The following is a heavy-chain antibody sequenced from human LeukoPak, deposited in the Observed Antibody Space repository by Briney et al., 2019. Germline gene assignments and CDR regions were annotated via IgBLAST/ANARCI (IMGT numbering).Heavy chain of an antibody. CDR2: INSDGSWT. Sequence: GGSLRLSCVASGNYWMHWVRQAPGKGLVWVSHINSDGSWTSYADSVKGRFTISKDNAKNTVYLQMNSLRAEDTALYYCAKDREDTSGWYSFDYWGQGTLVTVSS. V-gene: IGHV3-74*01. CDR1: GNYW. D-gene: IGHD6-19*01. CDR3: AKDREDTSGWYSFDY. J-gene: IGHJ4*02.